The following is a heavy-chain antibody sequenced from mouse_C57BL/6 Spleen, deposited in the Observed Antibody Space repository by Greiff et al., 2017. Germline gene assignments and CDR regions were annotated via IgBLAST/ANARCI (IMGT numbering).Heavy chain of an antibody. V-gene: IGHV1-9*01. CDR1: GYTFTGYW. D-gene: IGHD1-1*01. CDR3: ARKGYYGSSYDNYFDY. J-gene: IGHJ2*01. CDR2: ILPGSGST. Sequence: VQGVESGAELMKPGASVKLSCKATGYTFTGYWIEWVKQRPGHGLEWIGEILPGSGSTNYNEKFKGKATFTADTSSNTAYMQLSSLTTEDSAIYYCARKGYYGSSYDNYFDYWGQGTTLTVSS.